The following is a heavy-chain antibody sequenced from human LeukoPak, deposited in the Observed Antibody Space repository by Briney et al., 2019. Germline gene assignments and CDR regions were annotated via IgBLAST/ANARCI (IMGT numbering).Heavy chain of an antibody. J-gene: IGHJ4*02. CDR3: ARDSYYGSGSYYN. CDR2: IRYDGSNK. V-gene: IGHV3-30*02. CDR1: GFTFSSYG. D-gene: IGHD3-10*01. Sequence: GGSLRLSCAASGFTFSSYGMHWVRQAPGKGLEWVAFIRYDGSNKYYADSVKGRFTISGDNSKNTLYLQMNSLRAEDTAVYYCARDSYYGSGSYYNWGQGTLVTVSS.